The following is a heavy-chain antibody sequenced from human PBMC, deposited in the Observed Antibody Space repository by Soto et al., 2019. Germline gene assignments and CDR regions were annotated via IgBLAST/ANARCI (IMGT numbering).Heavy chain of an antibody. CDR3: ARDDVGATGPGTNGMDV. CDR2: IYYSGST. D-gene: IGHD1-26*01. J-gene: IGHJ6*02. Sequence: QVQLQESGPGLVKPSQTLSLTCTVSGGSISSGGYYWSWIRQHPGKGLEWIGYIYYSGSTYYNPSLKSRFTITVDTSKNQFSLKLSSVTAADTAVYYCARDDVGATGPGTNGMDVWGQGTTVTVSS. CDR1: GGSISSGGYY. V-gene: IGHV4-31*03.